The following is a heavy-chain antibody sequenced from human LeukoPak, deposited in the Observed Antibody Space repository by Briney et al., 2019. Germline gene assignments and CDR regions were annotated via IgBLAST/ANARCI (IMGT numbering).Heavy chain of an antibody. CDR2: IYYSGST. CDR3: ARGDCGGDCYAFDI. J-gene: IGHJ3*02. V-gene: IGHV4-59*01. D-gene: IGHD2-21*02. CDR1: GGSISSYY. Sequence: SETLSLTCTVSGGSISSYYWSWIRQPPGKGLEWIGYIYYSGSTNYNPSLKSRVTISVDTSKNQFSLKLSSVTAADTAVYYCARGDCGGDCYAFDIWGQGTMVTVSS.